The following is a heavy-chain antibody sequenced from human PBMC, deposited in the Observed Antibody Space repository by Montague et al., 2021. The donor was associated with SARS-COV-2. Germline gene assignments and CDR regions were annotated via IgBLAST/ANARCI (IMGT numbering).Heavy chain of an antibody. J-gene: IGHJ6*03. CDR2: SNHSGGT. CDR1: GGSFSGYY. Sequence: SETLSLTRAVYGGSFSGYYWSWIRRPPGKGLEWIGESNHSGGTNYNPDLKGRVTISVDTSKSQFSLKLTSVTAADTAVYYCARGLSGSYSGGWVPVALFDFYYYRDVWAKGTTVTVSS. V-gene: IGHV4-34*01. CDR3: ARGLSGSYSGGWVPVALFDFYYYRDV. D-gene: IGHD6-25*01.